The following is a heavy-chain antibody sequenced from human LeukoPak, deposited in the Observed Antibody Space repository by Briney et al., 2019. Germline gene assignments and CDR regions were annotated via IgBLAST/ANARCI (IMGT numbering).Heavy chain of an antibody. CDR3: ARSHSSGWFTANSY. D-gene: IGHD6-19*01. CDR1: GGSISSSSYY. Sequence: SETLSLTCTVSGGSISSSSYYWGWIRQPPGKGLEWIGSIYYSGSTYYNPSLKSRVTISVDTSKNQFSLKLSSVTAADTAVYYCARSHSSGWFTANSYWGQGTLVTVSS. V-gene: IGHV4-39*01. J-gene: IGHJ4*02. CDR2: IYYSGST.